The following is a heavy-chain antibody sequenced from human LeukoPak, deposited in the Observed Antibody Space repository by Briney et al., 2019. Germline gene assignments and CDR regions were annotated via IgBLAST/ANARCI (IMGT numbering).Heavy chain of an antibody. CDR2: ISYDGSNK. V-gene: IGHV3-30-3*01. Sequence: HAGGSLRLSCAASGFTFSSYWISWVRQAPGKGLEWVAVISYDGSNKYFADSVKGRFTISRDNSKNTLYLQMNSLRAEDTAVYYCARERVRNFDYWGQGTLVTVSS. CDR1: GFTFSSYW. J-gene: IGHJ4*02. CDR3: ARERVRNFDY.